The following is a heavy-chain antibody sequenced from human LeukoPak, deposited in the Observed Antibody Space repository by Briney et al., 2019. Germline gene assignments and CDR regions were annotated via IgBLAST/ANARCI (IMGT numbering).Heavy chain of an antibody. V-gene: IGHV3-30*02. CDR2: IRYDGSNK. CDR3: ARRLYIVRGAFDI. D-gene: IGHD2/OR15-2a*01. Sequence: PGGSLRLSCAASGFSFSSYGMHWVRQAPGKGLEWVAFIRYDGSNKYYADSVKGRFTISRDNSKNTVHLQMNNLRAEDTAMYFCARRLYIVRGAFDIWGQGTMVTVSS. J-gene: IGHJ3*02. CDR1: GFSFSSYG.